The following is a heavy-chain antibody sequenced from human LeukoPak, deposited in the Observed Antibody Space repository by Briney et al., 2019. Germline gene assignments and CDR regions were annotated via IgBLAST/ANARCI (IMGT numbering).Heavy chain of an antibody. D-gene: IGHD3-10*01. CDR1: GDCVSSNSAA. J-gene: IGHJ6*02. CDR2: TYYRSKWYN. V-gene: IGHV6-1*01. Sequence: SQTLSLTCAISGDCVSSNSAAWNWIRPSPSRGLEWLGRTYYRSKWYNYYAVSVKSRITITPDTTKNHYSLQLNTVTPEATAVYYCARVAPRGGYGMDVWGQGTTVTVSS. CDR3: ARVAPRGGYGMDV.